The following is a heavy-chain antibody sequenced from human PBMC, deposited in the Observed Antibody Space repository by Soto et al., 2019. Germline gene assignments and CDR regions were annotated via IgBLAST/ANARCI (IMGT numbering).Heavy chain of an antibody. CDR3: AREGSGSYSGVWYFDY. V-gene: IGHV1-18*04. J-gene: IGHJ4*02. Sequence: HVQLVQSGAEVKKPGASVKVSCKASGYTFTTYGISWVRQAPGQGLEWMGWISTYNDITTYAQKLQGRVIKTTDRTTSTAYMQLRSLRSDDTAVSYCAREGSGSYSGVWYFDYWGQGTLVTVSS. CDR1: GYTFTTYG. CDR2: ISTYNDIT. D-gene: IGHD1-26*01.